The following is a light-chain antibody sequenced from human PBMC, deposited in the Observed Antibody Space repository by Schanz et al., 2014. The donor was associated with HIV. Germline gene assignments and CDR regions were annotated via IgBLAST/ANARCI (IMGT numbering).Light chain of an antibody. CDR2: ATS. V-gene: IGKV3-20*01. Sequence: ETVLTQSPGSLSLSPGERATLSCRASQSVGGSQLAWFQHKRGQAPRLLIYATSFRAAGIPDRFSGSGSETDFTLTISRLEPEDFAVYYCQHYGDSRGTFGGGTKVEIK. CDR1: QSVGGSQ. J-gene: IGKJ4*01. CDR3: QHYGDSRGT.